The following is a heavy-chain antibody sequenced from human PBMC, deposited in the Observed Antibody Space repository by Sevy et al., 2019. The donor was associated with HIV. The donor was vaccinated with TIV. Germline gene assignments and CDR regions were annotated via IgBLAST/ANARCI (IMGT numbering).Heavy chain of an antibody. CDR3: ARGSVVVVAATRGFDY. J-gene: IGHJ4*02. D-gene: IGHD2-15*01. Sequence: SETLSLTCAVYGGSFSGYYWSWIRQPPGKGLEWIGENNHSGSTNYNPSLKSRVTISVDTSKNQFSLKLSSVTAADTAVYYCARGSVVVVAATRGFDYWGQGTLVTVSS. CDR1: GGSFSGYY. CDR2: NNHSGST. V-gene: IGHV4-34*01.